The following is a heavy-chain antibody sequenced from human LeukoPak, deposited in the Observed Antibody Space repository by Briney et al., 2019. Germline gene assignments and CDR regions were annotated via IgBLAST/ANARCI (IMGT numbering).Heavy chain of an antibody. CDR2: ISQSGTT. J-gene: IGHJ6*02. V-gene: IGHV4-30-2*01. Sequence: NTSVTLSLTCAVSGGSISSGGYSWSWIRQPPGKGLEWIGYISQSGTTYSNPSLKPQHTISVDRSKTQCSLKLRSVTAADTAVYYCARVVPAAEYYYYYYGMDVWGQGTTVTVSS. CDR1: GGSISSGGYS. D-gene: IGHD2-2*01. CDR3: ARVVPAAEYYYYYYGMDV.